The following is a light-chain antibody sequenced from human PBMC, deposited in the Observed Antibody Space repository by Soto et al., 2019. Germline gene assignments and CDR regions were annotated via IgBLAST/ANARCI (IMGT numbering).Light chain of an antibody. CDR3: QQYGSSPPWT. Sequence: NVFTQSPGTLSFSPREKDTLSFRARQSVSSSYLAWYQQKPGQAPRLLIYGASSRATGIPDRFSGSGSGTDFTLTISRLEPEDFAVYYCQQYGSSPPWTFGQGTKVDIK. CDR1: QSVSSSY. CDR2: GAS. V-gene: IGKV3-20*01. J-gene: IGKJ1*01.